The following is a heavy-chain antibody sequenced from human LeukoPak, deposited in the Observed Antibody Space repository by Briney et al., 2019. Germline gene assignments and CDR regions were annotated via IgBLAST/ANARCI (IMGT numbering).Heavy chain of an antibody. CDR1: GGSISSYY. CDR2: IYTSGST. CDR3: ARGGGYSSSSRRNWFDP. J-gene: IGHJ5*02. Sequence: SETLSLTCTVSGGSISSYYWSWIRQPAGKGLEWIGRIYTSGSTNYNPSLKSRVTMSVDTSKNQFSLKLSSVTAADTAVYYCARGGGYSSSSRRNWFDPWGQGTLVTVSS. V-gene: IGHV4-4*07. D-gene: IGHD6-6*01.